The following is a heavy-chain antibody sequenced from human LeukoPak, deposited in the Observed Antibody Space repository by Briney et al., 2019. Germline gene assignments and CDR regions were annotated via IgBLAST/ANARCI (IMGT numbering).Heavy chain of an antibody. Sequence: SETLSLTCTVSGGSISSYYWSWIRQPPGKGLEWIGYIYYSGSTNYNPSLKSRVTISVDTSKNQFSLNLSSVTAATTAVFYCARQSRYCSGGSCWAFDIWGQGTMVTVSS. CDR3: ARQSRYCSGGSCWAFDI. CDR1: GGSISSYY. V-gene: IGHV4-59*08. CDR2: IYYSGST. J-gene: IGHJ3*02. D-gene: IGHD2-15*01.